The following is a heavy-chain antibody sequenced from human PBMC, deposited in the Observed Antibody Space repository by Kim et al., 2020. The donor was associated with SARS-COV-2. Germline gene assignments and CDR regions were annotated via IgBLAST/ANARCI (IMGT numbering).Heavy chain of an antibody. J-gene: IGHJ4*02. CDR3: ARDRRDYYGSSGYSFDY. CDR2: IIPIFGTA. Sequence: SVKVSCKASGGTFSSSSINWVRQAPGQRLEWMGGIIPIFGTANYAQKFQGRVTITADASTNTVHMELSSLRSEDTAIYYCARDRRDYYGSSGYSFDYWGQGTLVTVSS. CDR1: GGTFSSSS. D-gene: IGHD3-22*01. V-gene: IGHV1-69*13.